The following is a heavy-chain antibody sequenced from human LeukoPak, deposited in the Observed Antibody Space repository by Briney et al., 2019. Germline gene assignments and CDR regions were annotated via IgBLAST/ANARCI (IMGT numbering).Heavy chain of an antibody. Sequence: PGGSLRLSXAASGFTFSSYEMNWVRQAPGKGLEWVSYISSSGSTIYYADSVKGRFTISRDNSKNTLYLQMNSLRAEDTAVYYCAGAARNYYYYYMDVWGKGTTVTVSS. CDR2: ISSSGSTI. CDR1: GFTFSSYE. J-gene: IGHJ6*03. CDR3: AGAARNYYYYYMDV. V-gene: IGHV3-48*03. D-gene: IGHD6-6*01.